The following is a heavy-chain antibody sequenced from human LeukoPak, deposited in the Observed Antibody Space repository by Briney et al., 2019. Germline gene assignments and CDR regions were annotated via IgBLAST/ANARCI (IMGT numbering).Heavy chain of an antibody. V-gene: IGHV1-8*01. D-gene: IGHD6-19*01. CDR1: GYTFTSYD. J-gene: IGHJ5*02. CDR3: ASSPIAVAGNNWFDP. Sequence: ASVKVSCKASGYTFTSYDINWVRQATGQGLEWMGWMNPNSGNTGYARKFQGGVTMTRNTSISTAYMELSSLRSEDTAVYYCASSPIAVAGNNWFDPWGQGTLVTVSS. CDR2: MNPNSGNT.